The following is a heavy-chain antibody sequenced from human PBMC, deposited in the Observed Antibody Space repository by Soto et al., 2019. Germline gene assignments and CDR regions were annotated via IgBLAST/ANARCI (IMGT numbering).Heavy chain of an antibody. CDR1: GFTFSSYA. Sequence: EVQLLESGGGLVQPGGSLRLSCAASGFTFSSYAMKWVRQAPGKGLEWVSAISGSGGSTYYADSVKGRFTFSRDNSKNTLYLQMNSLRAEDTAVYYCVKGVGAKLKYYFDYWGQGTLVTVSS. D-gene: IGHD1-26*01. CDR3: VKGVGAKLKYYFDY. CDR2: ISGSGGST. J-gene: IGHJ4*02. V-gene: IGHV3-23*01.